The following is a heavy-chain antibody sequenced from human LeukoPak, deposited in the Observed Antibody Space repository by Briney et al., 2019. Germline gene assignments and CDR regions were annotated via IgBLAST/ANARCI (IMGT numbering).Heavy chain of an antibody. J-gene: IGHJ5*01. CDR2: IYYTGST. CDR3: ARDRSPRGFDS. CDR1: GGSVSDYY. Sequence: PSETLSLTCTISGGSVSDYYWSWIRQSPGKGLEWIGYIYYTGSTTYNPSLKSRVTMSVDTSKNQFSLKLSSVTAADTAVYYCARDRSPRGFDSWGQGTLVTVSS. V-gene: IGHV4-59*02.